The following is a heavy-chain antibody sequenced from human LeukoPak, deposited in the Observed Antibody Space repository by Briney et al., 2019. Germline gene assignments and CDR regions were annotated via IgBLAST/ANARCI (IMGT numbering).Heavy chain of an antibody. Sequence: ASVKVSCKASGYTFPSYGISWVRQAPGQGLEWLGWINVHKGNTEYAQKVQDRVTITTDTSTTTAYMEVRDLTSDDTAVYYCARDMGPVTPTPEYFYYYGMEVWGQGTTVTVSS. J-gene: IGHJ6*02. D-gene: IGHD2-21*02. CDR2: INVHKGNT. CDR3: ARDMGPVTPTPEYFYYYGMEV. CDR1: GYTFPSYG. V-gene: IGHV1-18*01.